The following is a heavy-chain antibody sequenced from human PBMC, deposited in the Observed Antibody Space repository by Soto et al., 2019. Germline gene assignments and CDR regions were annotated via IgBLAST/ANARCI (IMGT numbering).Heavy chain of an antibody. Sequence: QVQLVQSGAEVKKPGSSVKVSCKTSGGTFSAYPFNWVRQAPGQGLEWRGRIIPILDRTDYSQNFQGRVTITADKSTNTAYMDLTSLRSEDTAMYFCAKGADSSGSESAFDLWGQGTLITVSS. D-gene: IGHD3-22*01. CDR2: IIPILDRT. V-gene: IGHV1-69*08. CDR1: GGTFSAYP. J-gene: IGHJ3*01. CDR3: AKGADSSGSESAFDL.